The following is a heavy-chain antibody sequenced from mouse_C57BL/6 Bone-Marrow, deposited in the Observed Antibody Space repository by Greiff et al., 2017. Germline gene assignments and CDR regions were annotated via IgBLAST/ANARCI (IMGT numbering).Heavy chain of an antibody. V-gene: IGHV1-81*01. D-gene: IGHD2-1*01. J-gene: IGHJ1*03. CDR1: GYTFTSYG. CDR2: IYPRSGNT. Sequence: QVQLKQSGAELARPGASVKLSCKASGYTFTSYGISWVKQRTGQGLEWIGEIYPRSGNTYYNEKFKGKATLTADKSSSTAYMELRSLTSEDSAVYFCARTGTMVKRNWYFDVWGTGTTVTVSS. CDR3: ARTGTMVKRNWYFDV.